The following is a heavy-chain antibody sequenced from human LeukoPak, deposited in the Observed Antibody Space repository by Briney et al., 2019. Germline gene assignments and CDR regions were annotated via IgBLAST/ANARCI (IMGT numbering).Heavy chain of an antibody. J-gene: IGHJ4*02. CDR1: GGSISSGDYY. CDR3: ARAGLGLWFDY. Sequence: KPSETLSLTCTVSGGSISSGDYYWSWIRQPPGKGLEWIGYIYYSGSTYYNPSLKSRVTISVDTSKNQFSLKLSSVTAADTAVYYCARAGLGLWFDYWGQGTLVTVSS. D-gene: IGHD5-18*01. V-gene: IGHV4-30-4*01. CDR2: IYYSGST.